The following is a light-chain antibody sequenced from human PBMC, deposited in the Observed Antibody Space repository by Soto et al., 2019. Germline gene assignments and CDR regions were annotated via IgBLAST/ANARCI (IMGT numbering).Light chain of an antibody. CDR3: QYLNSFPLT. J-gene: IGKJ4*01. CDR1: RTSIYY. V-gene: IGKV1-39*01. Sequence: DIQMTQSPSSLSASVGDRVTITGRTTRTSIYYLNWYQHKPGKAPNLLIYLASTLQSGVPSRFSGSGSGTDFTLTISSLQPEDFATYYCQYLNSFPLTFGGGTKVDIK. CDR2: LAS.